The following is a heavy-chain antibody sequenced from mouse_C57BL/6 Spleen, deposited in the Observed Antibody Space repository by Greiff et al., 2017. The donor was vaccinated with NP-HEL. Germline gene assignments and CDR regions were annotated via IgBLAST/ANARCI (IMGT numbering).Heavy chain of an antibody. D-gene: IGHD1-1*01. CDR1: GYTFTGYW. CDR3: ARRLYGSSYGYFDV. Sequence: QVQLQQSGAELMKPGASVKLSCKATGYTFTGYWIEWVKQRPGHGLEWIGESLPGSGSTNNNEKFKGKATFTADTSSNTAYMQLSSLATEDSAIYYCARRLYGSSYGYFDVWGTGTTVAVSS. CDR2: SLPGSGST. J-gene: IGHJ1*03. V-gene: IGHV1-9*01.